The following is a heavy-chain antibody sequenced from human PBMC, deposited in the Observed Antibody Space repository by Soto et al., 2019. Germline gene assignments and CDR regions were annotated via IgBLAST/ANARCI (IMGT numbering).Heavy chain of an antibody. J-gene: IGHJ6*02. D-gene: IGHD2-21*02. CDR1: GLSLSTIGEG. Sequence: QITLKESGPTLVKPTQTLTLTCTFSGLSLSTIGEGVGWIRQPPGKALEWLALIYWDDDKRYSPSLKSRLNITKDTSQNPVVLTMTNMDPVDTATYYCVQSRCGGDCLQSYSSHSYYGLDVWGQGTTVTVSS. CDR3: VQSRCGGDCLQSYSSHSYYGLDV. CDR2: IYWDDDK. V-gene: IGHV2-5*02.